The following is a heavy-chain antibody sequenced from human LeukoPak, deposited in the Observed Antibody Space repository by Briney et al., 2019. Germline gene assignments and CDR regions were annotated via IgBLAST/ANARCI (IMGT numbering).Heavy chain of an antibody. CDR3: AKGVSDAFDV. CDR2: INWNSFRI. V-gene: IGHV3-9*01. Sequence: QPGGSLRLSCAASGFTFDDYAMHWVRQVPGKGLEWVASINWNSFRIGYADSVKGRFTISRDNAKNSLFLQMHSLRVEDTALFYCAKGVSDAFDVWGQGTMVTVSS. J-gene: IGHJ3*01. CDR1: GFTFDDYA.